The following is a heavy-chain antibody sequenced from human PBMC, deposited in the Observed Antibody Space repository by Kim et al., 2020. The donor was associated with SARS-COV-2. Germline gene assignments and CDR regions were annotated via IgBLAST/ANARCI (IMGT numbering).Heavy chain of an antibody. J-gene: IGHJ4*02. CDR1: GFTFSSYA. Sequence: GGSLRLSCAASGFTFSSYAMSWVRQAPGKGPEWVSRVSGSGGSTYHEDSVKGRVAISRDNSKKTLYLQMNSLRAEDTALYSCAKGESNNCSFFDYWGQGTLVTVSS. CDR3: AKGESNNCSFFDY. CDR2: VSGSGGST. D-gene: IGHD1-1*01. V-gene: IGHV3-23*01.